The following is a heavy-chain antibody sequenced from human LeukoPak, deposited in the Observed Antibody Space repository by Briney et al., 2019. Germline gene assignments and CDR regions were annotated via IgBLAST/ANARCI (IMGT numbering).Heavy chain of an antibody. CDR2: IYTSGST. V-gene: IGHV4-4*07. D-gene: IGHD6-19*01. CDR3: ARARVAVAGIDWFDP. CDR1: GGSISSYY. J-gene: IGHJ5*02. Sequence: SETLSLTCTVSGGSISSYYWRWIRQPAGKGLEWIGPIYTSGSTSYNPSLKSRVTMSVDTSKNQFSLKLSSVTAADTAVYYCARARVAVAGIDWFDPWGQGTLVTVSS.